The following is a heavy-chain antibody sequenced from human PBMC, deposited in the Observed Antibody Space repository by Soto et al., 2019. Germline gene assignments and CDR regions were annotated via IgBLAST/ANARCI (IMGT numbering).Heavy chain of an antibody. V-gene: IGHV3-9*01. CDR2: ISWNSGNI. CDR3: ARDASITTSYLPY. D-gene: IGHD1-1*01. Sequence: EVQLVESGGGLVQPGRSLRLSCVTSGFTFDDYAMHWVRQAPGKGLEWVSSISWNSGNIDYADSVKGRFTVSRHNARNSLYLHMDSLRSEDTALYYCARDASITTSYLPYWGQGTLVTVSS. J-gene: IGHJ4*02. CDR1: GFTFDDYA.